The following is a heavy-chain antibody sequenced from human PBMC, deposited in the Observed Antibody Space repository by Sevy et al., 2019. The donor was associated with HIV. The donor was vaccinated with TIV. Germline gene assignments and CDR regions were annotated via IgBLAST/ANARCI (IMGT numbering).Heavy chain of an antibody. J-gene: IGHJ4*02. CDR3: AGPILTYNSGWSYYDY. Sequence: SETLSLTCTVSGASISSSGYYWGWIHQPPGKGLEWIASIRYSGSTYYNVSLKSRVTISADTSRNQFSLKLNSVTAADTATYYCAGPILTYNSGWSYYDYWGQGTVVTVSS. V-gene: IGHV4-39*01. CDR2: IRYSGST. D-gene: IGHD6-19*01. CDR1: GASISSSGYY.